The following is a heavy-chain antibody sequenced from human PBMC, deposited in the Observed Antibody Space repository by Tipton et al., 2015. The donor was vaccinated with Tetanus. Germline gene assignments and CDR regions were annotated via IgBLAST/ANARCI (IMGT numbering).Heavy chain of an antibody. CDR2: IYPGDSDT. J-gene: IGHJ5*02. D-gene: IGHD2/OR15-2a*01. V-gene: IGHV5-51*01. CDR1: GYTFNNFW. Sequence: VQLVQSGAEVRKPGESLKISCKGSGYTFNNFWIGWVRQKPGKGLEWMGIIYPGDSDTRYSPSFQGQVTISADRSNSTAYLQWSSLKASDTAMYYCARHRAGTFASWFDPWGQGTLVTVSS. CDR3: ARHRAGTFASWFDP.